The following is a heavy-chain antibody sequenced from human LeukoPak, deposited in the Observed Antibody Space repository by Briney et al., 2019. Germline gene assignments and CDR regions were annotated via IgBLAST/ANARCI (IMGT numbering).Heavy chain of an antibody. CDR1: GGSFSGYY. J-gene: IGHJ4*02. Sequence: NASETLSLTCAVYGGSFSGYYWSWIRQPPGKGLEWIGEINHSGSTNYNPSLKSRVTISVDTSRNQFSLKLSSVTAADTAVYYCASDPLDYKNGDYWGQGTLVTVSS. V-gene: IGHV4-34*01. D-gene: IGHD4-11*01. CDR2: INHSGST. CDR3: ASDPLDYKNGDY.